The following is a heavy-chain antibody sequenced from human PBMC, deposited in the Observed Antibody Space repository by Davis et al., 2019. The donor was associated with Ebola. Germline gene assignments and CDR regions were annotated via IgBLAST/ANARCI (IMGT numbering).Heavy chain of an antibody. CDR2: IIPIFGTA. CDR1: GYTFTGYY. J-gene: IGHJ4*02. CDR3: ARGGREVTTSSFDY. Sequence: SVKVSCKASGYTFTGYYMHWVRQAPGQGLEWMGGIIPIFGTANYAQKFQGRVTITADESTSTAYMELSSLRSEDTAVYYCARGGREVTTSSFDYWGQGTLVTVSS. V-gene: IGHV1-69*13. D-gene: IGHD4-17*01.